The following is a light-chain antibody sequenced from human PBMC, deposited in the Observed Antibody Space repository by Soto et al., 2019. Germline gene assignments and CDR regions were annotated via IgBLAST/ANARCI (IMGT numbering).Light chain of an antibody. CDR2: DVN. J-gene: IGLJ2*01. Sequence: QSALTQPASVSGSLGQSITISCTGTSRDVGNYNYVSWYQHHTGRAHQLVIYDVNNRPGGISKRFSDSTSDNTASLISVGHQEEDDDDYYCSSYTSSSNLIFGGGTKLTVL. CDR3: SSYTSSSNLI. V-gene: IGLV2-14*03. CDR1: SRDVGNYNY.